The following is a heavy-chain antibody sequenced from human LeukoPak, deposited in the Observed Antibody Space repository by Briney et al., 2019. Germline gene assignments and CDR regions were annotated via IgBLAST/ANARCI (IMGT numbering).Heavy chain of an antibody. J-gene: IGHJ4*02. D-gene: IGHD3-22*01. CDR3: ARTQPTYDSKGQIFDY. Sequence: GGSLRLSCAASGFTFSSYEMNWVRQAPGKGLEWVSYISSSGSTIYYADSVKGRFTISRDNAKNSLYLQMNSLRAEDTAVYYCARTQPTYDSKGQIFDYWGQGTLVTVSS. CDR2: ISSSGSTI. V-gene: IGHV3-48*03. CDR1: GFTFSSYE.